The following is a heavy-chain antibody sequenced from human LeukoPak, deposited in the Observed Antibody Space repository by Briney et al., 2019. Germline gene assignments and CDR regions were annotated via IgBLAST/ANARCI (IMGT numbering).Heavy chain of an antibody. Sequence: ASVKVSCKASGGTFSSYAISWVRQAPGQGLEWMGRIIPILGIANYAQKFQGRVTITADKSTSTAYMELSSLRSEDTAVYYCASTTSNGYFDYWGQGTLVTVSS. D-gene: IGHD1-1*01. CDR3: ASTTSNGYFDY. V-gene: IGHV1-69*04. CDR1: GGTFSSYA. J-gene: IGHJ4*02. CDR2: IIPILGIA.